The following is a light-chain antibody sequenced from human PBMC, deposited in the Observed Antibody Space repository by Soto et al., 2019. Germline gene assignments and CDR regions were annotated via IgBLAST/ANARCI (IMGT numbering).Light chain of an antibody. CDR2: DVT. J-gene: IGLJ1*01. V-gene: IGLV2-11*01. CDR3: CSYLGSYSSL. Sequence: QCVLTQPRSVSGCPGRSVAISCTGTSSDVGGYNYVSWYQQHPGKAPKLMIYDVTKRPSGVPDRFSASKSGNTASLTISGLQADDEADYYCCSYLGSYSSLFGTGTKATVL. CDR1: SSDVGGYNY.